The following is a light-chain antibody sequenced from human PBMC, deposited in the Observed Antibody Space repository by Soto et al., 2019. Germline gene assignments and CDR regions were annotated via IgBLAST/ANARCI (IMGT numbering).Light chain of an antibody. CDR2: DAS. CDR1: QSVNKY. J-gene: IGKJ4*01. V-gene: IGKV3-11*01. Sequence: EIVLTQSPATLSLSPGERATLSCRASQSVNKYLAWYQQKPGQAPRLLIYDASNRATGIPARFSGSGSGTDFTLTIGSLEAEDFAVYYCQQRSNWRGTCGGGTKVESK. CDR3: QQRSNWRGT.